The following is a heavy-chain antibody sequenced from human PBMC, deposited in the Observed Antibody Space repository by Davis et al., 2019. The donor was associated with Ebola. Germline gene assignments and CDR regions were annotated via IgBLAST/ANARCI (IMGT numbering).Heavy chain of an antibody. D-gene: IGHD1-26*01. V-gene: IGHV3-15*01. CDR3: TTGGATVDY. CDR1: GFSFSSYA. Sequence: GESLKISCAASGFSFSSYALSWVRQAPGKGLEWVGRIKSKTDGGTTDYAAPVKGRFTISRDDSKNTLYLQMNSLKTEDTAVYYCTTGGATVDYWGQGTLVTVSS. CDR2: IKSKTDGGTT. J-gene: IGHJ4*02.